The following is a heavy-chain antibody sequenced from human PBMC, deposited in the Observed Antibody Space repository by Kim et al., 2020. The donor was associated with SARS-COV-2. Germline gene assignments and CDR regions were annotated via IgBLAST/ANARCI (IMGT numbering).Heavy chain of an antibody. J-gene: IGHJ5*02. V-gene: IGHV3-15*01. CDR3: TTVIRQLVPDDNWFDP. CDR1: GFTFSNAW. D-gene: IGHD6-6*01. Sequence: GGSLRLSCAASGFTFSNAWMSWVRQAPGKGLEWVGRIKSKTDGGTTDYAAPVKGRFTISRDDSKNTLYLQMNSLKTEDTAVYYCTTVIRQLVPDDNWFDPWGQGTLVTVSS. CDR2: IKSKTDGGTT.